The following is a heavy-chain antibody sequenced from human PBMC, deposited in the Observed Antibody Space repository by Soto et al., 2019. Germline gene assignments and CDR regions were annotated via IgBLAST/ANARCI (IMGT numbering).Heavy chain of an antibody. CDR2: ISGSGGST. Sequence: GGSLRLSCAASGFTFSSYGMHWVRQAPGKGLEWVSAISGSGGSTYYADSVKGRFTISRDNSKNTLYLQMNSLRAEDTAVYYCAKDQPEYSSSSYFDYWGQGTLVTVSS. D-gene: IGHD6-6*01. V-gene: IGHV3-23*01. CDR1: GFTFSSYG. CDR3: AKDQPEYSSSSYFDY. J-gene: IGHJ4*02.